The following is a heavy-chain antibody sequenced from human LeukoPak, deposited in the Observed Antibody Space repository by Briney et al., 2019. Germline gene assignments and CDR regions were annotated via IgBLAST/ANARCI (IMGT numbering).Heavy chain of an antibody. CDR1: GGSISSYY. V-gene: IGHV4-59*01. CDR2: IYYSGST. CDR3: ARGYYDFWSGYPHWFDP. D-gene: IGHD3-3*01. J-gene: IGHJ5*02. Sequence: PSETLSLTCTVSGGSISSYYWSWIRQPPGKGLEWIGYIYYSGSTNYNPSLKSRVTISVDTSKNQFSLKLSSVTAADRAVYYCARGYYDFWSGYPHWFDPWGQGTLVTVSS.